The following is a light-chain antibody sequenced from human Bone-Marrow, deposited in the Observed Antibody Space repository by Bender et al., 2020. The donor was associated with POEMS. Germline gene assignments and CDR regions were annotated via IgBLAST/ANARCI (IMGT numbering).Light chain of an antibody. J-gene: IGLJ3*02. CDR2: DDS. V-gene: IGLV3-21*02. CDR3: QVWDSSSDRRV. Sequence: SYELTQAPSVSVSPGQTARITCSGDALPRKHACWYQHKPGQAPVLVLSDDSDRPSGIPDRFSGSNSGNTATLTITRVEAGDDGDYYCQVWDSSSDRRVFGGGTELTVL. CDR1: ALPRKH.